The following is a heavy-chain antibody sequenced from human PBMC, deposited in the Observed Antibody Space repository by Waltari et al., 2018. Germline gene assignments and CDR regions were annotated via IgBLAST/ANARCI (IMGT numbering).Heavy chain of an antibody. J-gene: IGHJ4*02. Sequence: QPQGKGLEWIGYIFYSGNTNYNPALKSRVTISVDTSKNQFSLKLTSVTAADTAVYYCARQSAGGRRGDDYWGQGTLVTVSS. CDR3: ARQSAGGRRGDDY. V-gene: IGHV4-59*08. CDR2: IFYSGNT. D-gene: IGHD6-25*01.